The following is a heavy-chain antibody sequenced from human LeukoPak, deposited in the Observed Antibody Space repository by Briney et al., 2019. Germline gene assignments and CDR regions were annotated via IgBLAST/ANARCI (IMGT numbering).Heavy chain of an antibody. Sequence: GGSLRLSCAASGFTFSSYAMSWVRQAPGKGLEWVSAISGSGGSTYYADSVKGRFTISRDNSKNTLYLQMNSLRAEDTAVYYCAKSSYDSSGYYLGSNDYWGQGTLVTVSS. V-gene: IGHV3-23*01. CDR2: ISGSGGST. CDR3: AKSSYDSSGYYLGSNDY. D-gene: IGHD3-22*01. J-gene: IGHJ4*02. CDR1: GFTFSSYA.